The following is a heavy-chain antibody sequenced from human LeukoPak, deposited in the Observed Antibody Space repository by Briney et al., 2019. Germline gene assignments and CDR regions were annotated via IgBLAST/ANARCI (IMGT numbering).Heavy chain of an antibody. CDR1: GFTFSSYW. CDR3: ARDLHRVVVAATPPGFVDP. D-gene: IGHD2-15*01. Sequence: GGSLRLSCAASGFTFSSYWMHWVRQAPGKGLVWVSRINSDGSSTSYADSVKGRFTISRDNAKNSLYLQMNSLRAEDTAVYYCARDLHRVVVAATPPGFVDPWGQGTLVTVSS. CDR2: INSDGSST. J-gene: IGHJ5*02. V-gene: IGHV3-74*01.